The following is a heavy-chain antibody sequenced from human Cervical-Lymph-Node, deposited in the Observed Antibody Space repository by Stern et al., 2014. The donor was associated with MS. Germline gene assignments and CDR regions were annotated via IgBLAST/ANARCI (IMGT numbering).Heavy chain of an antibody. CDR2: ISYDGRDK. D-gene: IGHD1-26*01. J-gene: IGHJ4*02. CDR1: GFVFRRYA. Sequence: VHLVESGGGVVQPGRSLRLSCAASGFVFRRYALHWVRQAPGKGLEWVALISYDGRDKDCTDSVKGRFTVSRDHSNNTVDLEMNSLRLEDTAVYYCAKGGSGSYLDWGQGSLVTVSS. CDR3: AKGGSGSYLD. V-gene: IGHV3-30*04.